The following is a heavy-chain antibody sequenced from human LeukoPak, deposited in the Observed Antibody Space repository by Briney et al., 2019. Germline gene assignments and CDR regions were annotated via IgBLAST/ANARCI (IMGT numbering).Heavy chain of an antibody. J-gene: IGHJ3*02. D-gene: IGHD5-12*01. CDR3: ARPSDYFSLFDAFDM. Sequence: ASVKVSCKASGYTFTNYGISWVRQAPGQGLEWMGWISAYNGNTNYAQKLQGRVTMTTDTSTNTAYMELRSLRSDDTAVYYCARPSDYFSLFDAFDMWGQGTTVTVSS. CDR1: GYTFTNYG. V-gene: IGHV1-18*01. CDR2: ISAYNGNT.